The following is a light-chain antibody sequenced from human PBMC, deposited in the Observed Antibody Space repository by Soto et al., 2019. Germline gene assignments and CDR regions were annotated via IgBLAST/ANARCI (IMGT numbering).Light chain of an antibody. J-gene: IGKJ1*01. CDR1: QNVSTNL. CDR2: GAS. V-gene: IGKV3-20*01. Sequence: TVLTQSPGTLALSPVERASLSWRASQNVSTNLLVWYQQHPGQAPRLLIYGASSRATGIPDRFSGSGSGTDFTLTIRRLEPDDFAVYYCQKYGSFWTFGQGTKVDIK. CDR3: QKYGSFWT.